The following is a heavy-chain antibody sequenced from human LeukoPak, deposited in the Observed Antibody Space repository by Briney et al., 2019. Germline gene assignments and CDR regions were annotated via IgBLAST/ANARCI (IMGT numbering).Heavy chain of an antibody. CDR1: GGSINSYY. CDR3: ARENSGSYREFDY. J-gene: IGHJ4*02. V-gene: IGHV4-59*12. Sequence: SETLSLTCTVSGGSINSYYWSWIRQPPGKGLEWIGYIYYSGSTNYNPSLKSRVSMSVDTSKNQFSLKLSSVTAADTAVFYCARENSGSYREFDYWGQGTLVTVSS. CDR2: IYYSGST. D-gene: IGHD1-26*01.